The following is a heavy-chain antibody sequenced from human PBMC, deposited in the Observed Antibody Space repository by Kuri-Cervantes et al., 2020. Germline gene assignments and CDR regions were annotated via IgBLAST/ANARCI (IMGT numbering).Heavy chain of an antibody. J-gene: IGHJ4*02. CDR3: AKGSSWYYFDY. Sequence: GESLKISCAASGFTFSSYWMHWVRQAPGKGLVWVSHINTDGSSTGYADSVKGRFTISRDNAKNTLYLQMNSLRAEDTAVYYCAKGSSWYYFDYWGQGTLVTVSS. D-gene: IGHD6-13*01. CDR1: GFTFSSYW. CDR2: INTDGSST. V-gene: IGHV3-74*01.